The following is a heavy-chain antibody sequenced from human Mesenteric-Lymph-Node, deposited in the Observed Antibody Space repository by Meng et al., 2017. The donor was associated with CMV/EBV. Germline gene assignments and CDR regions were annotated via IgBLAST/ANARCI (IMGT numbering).Heavy chain of an antibody. Sequence: GGSLRLSCAASRVTFFKYWMNWVRQAPGKGLEWVATIKADGSEKYYVDSVKGRFTISRDNAKNSLYLQMNSLRAEDTAVYYCASSLVTPVSNIYSNSFNVDPWGQGTLVTVSS. J-gene: IGHJ5*02. D-gene: IGHD6-13*01. CDR3: ASSLVTPVSNIYSNSFNVDP. CDR2: IKADGSEK. CDR1: RVTFFKYW. V-gene: IGHV3-7*01.